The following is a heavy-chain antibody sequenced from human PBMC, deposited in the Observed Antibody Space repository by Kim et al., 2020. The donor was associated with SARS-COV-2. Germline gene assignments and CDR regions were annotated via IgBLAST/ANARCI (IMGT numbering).Heavy chain of an antibody. CDR2: IYYSGST. D-gene: IGHD3-10*01. J-gene: IGHJ5*02. Sequence: SETLSLTCTVSGGSISSGGYYWSWIRQHPGKGLEWIGYIYYSGSTYYNPSLKSRVTISVDTSKNQFSLKLSSVTAADTAVYYCARGVREDLFDNWFDPWGQGTLVTVSS. V-gene: IGHV4-31*03. CDR3: ARGVREDLFDNWFDP. CDR1: GGSISSGGYY.